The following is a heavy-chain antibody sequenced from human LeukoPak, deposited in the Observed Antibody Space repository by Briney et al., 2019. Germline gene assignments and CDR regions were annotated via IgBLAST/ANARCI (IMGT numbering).Heavy chain of an antibody. CDR2: ISGSGGST. J-gene: IGHJ6*03. CDR1: GFTFDDYA. D-gene: IGHD6-6*01. V-gene: IGHV3-23*01. Sequence: GGSLRLCCAASGFTFDDYAMHWVRQAPGKGLEWVSAISGSGGSTYYADSVKGRFTISRDNSKNTLYLQMNSLRAEDTAVYYCVELSWEYSSAFYYMDVWGKGTTVTVSS. CDR3: VELSWEYSSAFYYMDV.